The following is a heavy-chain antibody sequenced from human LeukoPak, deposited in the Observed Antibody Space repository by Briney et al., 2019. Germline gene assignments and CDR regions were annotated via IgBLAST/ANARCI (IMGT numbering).Heavy chain of an antibody. CDR1: GGSFSGYY. CDR2: INHSGST. Sequence: PSETLSLTCAVYGGSFSGYYWRWIRQPPGKGLEWIGEINHSGSTNYNPSLKSRVTISVDTSKNQFSLKLSSVTAADTAVYYCARGKIYCSGGSCPASGYYYYYYGMDVWGQGTTVTVSS. D-gene: IGHD2-15*01. V-gene: IGHV4-34*01. J-gene: IGHJ6*02. CDR3: ARGKIYCSGGSCPASGYYYYYYGMDV.